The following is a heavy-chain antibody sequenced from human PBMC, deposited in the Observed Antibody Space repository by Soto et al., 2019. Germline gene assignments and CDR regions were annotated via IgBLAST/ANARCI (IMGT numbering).Heavy chain of an antibody. CDR2: ISSSSSTI. Sequence: GGSLRLSCAASGFTFSSYSMNWVRQAPGKGLEWVSYISSSSSTIYYADSVKGRFTISRDNAKNTLYLQMNSLRDEDATVYYCARDGIAARQGDFDVWGQGTMVTVSS. CDR3: ARDGIAARQGDFDV. V-gene: IGHV3-48*02. D-gene: IGHD6-6*01. J-gene: IGHJ3*01. CDR1: GFTFSSYS.